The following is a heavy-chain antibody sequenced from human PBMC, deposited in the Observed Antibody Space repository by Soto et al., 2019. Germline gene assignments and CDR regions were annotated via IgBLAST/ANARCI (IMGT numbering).Heavy chain of an antibody. CDR3: ARVVTMVRGVIPNWFDP. Sequence: RGESLKISCKGSGYSLTSYWIGWVRQMPGKGLDWMGFIYPGDSDTRYSPSFQGQVTISADKSISTTYLQWSSLKASDTAMYYCARVVTMVRGVIPNWFDPWGQGTLVTVSS. J-gene: IGHJ5*02. CDR2: IYPGDSDT. D-gene: IGHD3-10*01. V-gene: IGHV5-51*01. CDR1: GYSLTSYW.